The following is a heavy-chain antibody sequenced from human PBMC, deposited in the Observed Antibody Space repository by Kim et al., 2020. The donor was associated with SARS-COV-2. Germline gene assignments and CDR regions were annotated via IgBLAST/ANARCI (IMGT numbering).Heavy chain of an antibody. Sequence: GGSLRLSCATSGFTFSAYDMNWVRQAPGKGLEWLSFITKSSTTIYYADSVKGRFTTSRDNAKNSLHLQMNSLKDEDTAVYHCVRDRMGGAFEIWGQGTLVTVSS. V-gene: IGHV3-48*02. CDR1: GFTFSAYD. J-gene: IGHJ3*02. CDR3: VRDRMGGAFEI. D-gene: IGHD3-16*01. CDR2: ITKSSTTI.